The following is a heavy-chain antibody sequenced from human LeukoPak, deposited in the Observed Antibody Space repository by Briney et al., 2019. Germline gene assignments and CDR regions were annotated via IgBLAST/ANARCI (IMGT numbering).Heavy chain of an antibody. Sequence: GGSLRLSCAASGFAFSSYAMNWVREAPGKGLEWGSLITNNGGTTYYADSVKGRFTISRDNSKNTLYMQMHDVRADDTALYYCARGSQYNRGHIDYWGQGTLVTVSS. CDR3: ARGSQYNRGHIDY. D-gene: IGHD1-14*01. V-gene: IGHV3-23*01. CDR1: GFAFSSYA. J-gene: IGHJ4*02. CDR2: ITNNGGTT.